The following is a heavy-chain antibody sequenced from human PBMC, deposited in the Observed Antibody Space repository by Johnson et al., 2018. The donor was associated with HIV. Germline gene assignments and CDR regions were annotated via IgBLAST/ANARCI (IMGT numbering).Heavy chain of an antibody. J-gene: IGHJ3*02. Sequence: VQLVESGGGLVKPGGSLRLSCAASGFTFDDYAMHWVRQAPGKGLEWVSGISWNSDNIAYADSVRGRFTIARDNAKNSLYLQMNSLRAEDTAVYYCAERSPILRAFDIWGQGTMVTISS. CDR2: ISWNSDNI. CDR3: AERSPILRAFDI. V-gene: IGHV3-9*01. CDR1: GFTFDDYA.